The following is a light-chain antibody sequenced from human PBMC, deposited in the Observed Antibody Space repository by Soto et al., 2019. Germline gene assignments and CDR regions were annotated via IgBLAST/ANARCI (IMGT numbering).Light chain of an antibody. CDR2: QVS. CDR3: SSYSSSSTFYV. CDR1: SSDIGGFYY. Sequence: QSALTQPASVSGSPGQSITISCTGTSSDIGGFYYVSWYQHHPGKDPKLMIYQVSNRPSGVSNRFSGSKSGNTASLTISGLQAEDEADYFCSSYSSSSTFYVFGAGTKSPS. J-gene: IGLJ1*01. V-gene: IGLV2-14*01.